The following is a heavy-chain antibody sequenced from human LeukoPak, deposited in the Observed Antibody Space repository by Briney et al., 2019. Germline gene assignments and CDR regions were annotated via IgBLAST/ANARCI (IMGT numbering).Heavy chain of an antibody. CDR1: GYFINSGFY. Sequence: SETLSLTCAVSGYFINSGFYWGWIRQPPGKGVEWIGNMYHSGSTYYNPSLKSRVTMSVDTSKNQFSLKLNSVTAADTALYYCARLAYFGGDSYSFDYWGQGTLVTVSS. D-gene: IGHD2-21*01. CDR2: MYHSGST. V-gene: IGHV4-38-2*01. CDR3: ARLAYFGGDSYSFDY. J-gene: IGHJ4*02.